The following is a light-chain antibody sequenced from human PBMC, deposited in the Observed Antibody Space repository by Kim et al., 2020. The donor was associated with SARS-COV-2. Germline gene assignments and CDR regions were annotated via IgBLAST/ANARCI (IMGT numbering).Light chain of an antibody. V-gene: IGKV3-15*01. CDR1: QSISSN. CDR2: GAS. Sequence: EIVMTQSPATLSVSPGERVILSCRASQSISSNLAWYQQTPGQAPRLLIYGASIRATGIPARFSGSGSGTEFTLTISSLQSEDFAVYYCQQYNIWPPLTFGGGTKVDIK. CDR3: QQYNIWPPLT. J-gene: IGKJ4*01.